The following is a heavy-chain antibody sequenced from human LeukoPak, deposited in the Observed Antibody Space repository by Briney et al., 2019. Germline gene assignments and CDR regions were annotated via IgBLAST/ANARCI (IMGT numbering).Heavy chain of an antibody. CDR3: ARGKAALLWFASWFDP. J-gene: IGHJ5*02. V-gene: IGHV3-23*01. D-gene: IGHD3-10*01. Sequence: GGSLRLSCAASGFTFSSYAMSWVRQAPGKGLEWVSAISGSGGSTYYADSVKGRFTISRDNAKNSLYLQMNSLRAEDTAVYYCARGKAALLWFASWFDPWGQGTLVTVSS. CDR2: ISGSGGST. CDR1: GFTFSSYA.